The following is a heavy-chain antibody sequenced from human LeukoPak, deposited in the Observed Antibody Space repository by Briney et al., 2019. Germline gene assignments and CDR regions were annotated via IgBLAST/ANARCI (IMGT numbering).Heavy chain of an antibody. Sequence: SETLSLTCAVYGGSFSAYYWSWIRQLPGKGLEWIGEINHGGSTNYNPSLKSRVSISIDTSKNQFSLNLTSVTAADTAVYYCARDGGSLFFDYWGQGTLVTVSS. D-gene: IGHD4-23*01. CDR1: GGSFSAYY. CDR2: INHGGST. J-gene: IGHJ4*02. CDR3: ARDGGSLFFDY. V-gene: IGHV4-34*01.